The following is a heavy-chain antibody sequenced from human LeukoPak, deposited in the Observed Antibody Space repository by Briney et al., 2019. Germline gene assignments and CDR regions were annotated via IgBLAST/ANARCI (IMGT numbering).Heavy chain of an antibody. CDR1: GFTFSSYG. V-gene: IGHV3-33*01. Sequence: GGSLRLSCAASGFTFSSYGMHWVRQPPGKGLEWVAVIWSDGSNKYYADSVKGRFTISRDNSKNTLYLQMNSLRAEDTAVYYCARERQAYSLYGMDVWGQGTTVTVSS. D-gene: IGHD1-26*01. CDR3: ARERQAYSLYGMDV. CDR2: IWSDGSNK. J-gene: IGHJ6*02.